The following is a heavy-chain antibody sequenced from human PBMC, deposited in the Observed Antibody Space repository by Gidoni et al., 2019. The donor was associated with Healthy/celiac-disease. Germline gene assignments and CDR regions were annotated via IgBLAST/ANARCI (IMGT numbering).Heavy chain of an antibody. CDR3: ARASGLEGSRGNWFDP. CDR2: ISSSSSTI. CDR1: GFTFSSYS. Sequence: EVQLVESGGGLVQPGGSLRLSCAASGFTFSSYSMNWVRQAPGKGLEWVSYISSSSSTIYYADSVKGRFTISRDNAKNSLYLQMNSLRAEDTAVYYCARASGLEGSRGNWFDPWGQGTLVTVSS. V-gene: IGHV3-48*01. J-gene: IGHJ5*02.